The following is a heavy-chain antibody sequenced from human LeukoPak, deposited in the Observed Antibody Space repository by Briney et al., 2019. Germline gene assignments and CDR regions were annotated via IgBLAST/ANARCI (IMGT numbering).Heavy chain of an antibody. CDR2: ISSSSSTI. Sequence: PGGSLRLSCAASGFTFSSYSMNWVRQAPGKGLEWVSYISSSSSTIYYADSVKDRFTISRDNAKNSLYLQMNSLRDEDTAVYYCANQRAGTYYYGMDVWGQGTTVTVSS. CDR1: GFTFSSYS. J-gene: IGHJ6*02. CDR3: ANQRAGTYYYGMDV. D-gene: IGHD6-19*01. V-gene: IGHV3-48*02.